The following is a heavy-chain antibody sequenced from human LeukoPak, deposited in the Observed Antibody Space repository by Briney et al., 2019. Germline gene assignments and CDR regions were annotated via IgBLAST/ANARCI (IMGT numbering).Heavy chain of an antibody. Sequence: GGSLRLSCAASGFTFRNYTMTWVRQAPGKGLEWVSAISGSGGSTYYADSVKGRFTISRDNSKNTLYLQMNRLRDEDTALFYCAKEVKDTGYYHLDNWGQGTLVTVSS. D-gene: IGHD3-3*01. CDR1: GFTFRNYT. CDR3: AKEVKDTGYYHLDN. V-gene: IGHV3-23*01. CDR2: ISGSGGST. J-gene: IGHJ4*02.